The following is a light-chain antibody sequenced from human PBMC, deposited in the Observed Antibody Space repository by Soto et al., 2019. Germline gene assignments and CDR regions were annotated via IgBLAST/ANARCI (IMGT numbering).Light chain of an antibody. Sequence: DIQMTQSPSTLSASVGDRVTITCRASQSISSWLAWYQQKPVKAPKLLIYKASNLESGVPSRFSGSGSGTEFTLTISSLQPDDFATYYCQHYGGYLYTFGQGTKLEIK. CDR1: QSISSW. J-gene: IGKJ2*01. V-gene: IGKV1-5*03. CDR2: KAS. CDR3: QHYGGYLYT.